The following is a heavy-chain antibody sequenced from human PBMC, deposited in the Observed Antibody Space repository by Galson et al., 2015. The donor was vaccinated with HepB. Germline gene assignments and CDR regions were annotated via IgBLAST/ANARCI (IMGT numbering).Heavy chain of an antibody. CDR2: ITPSGDNT. CDR1: GFTFSYYA. V-gene: IGHV3-23*01. D-gene: IGHD6-19*01. CDR3: AKVFPEKTDGWYRQALYYFDS. J-gene: IGHJ4*02. Sequence: SLRLSCAASGFTFSYYAMSWVRQAPGKGLEWVSAITPSGDNTYSADSMKCRFTISRDNSQNTLFLQMNSLRADDTAIYFCAKVFPEKTDGWYRQALYYFDSWGQGTRVTVSS.